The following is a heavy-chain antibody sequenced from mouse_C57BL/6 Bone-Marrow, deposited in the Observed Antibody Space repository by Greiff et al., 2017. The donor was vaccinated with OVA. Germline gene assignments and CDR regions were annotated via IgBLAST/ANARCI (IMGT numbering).Heavy chain of an antibody. CDR1: GYAFTNYL. Sequence: QVQLQQSGAELVRPGTSVKVSCKASGYAFTNYLIEWVKQRPGQGLEWIGVINPGSGGTNYNEKFKGKATLTADKSSSTAYMQLSSLTSEDSAVYFCARSEGLPLYAMDYWGQGTSVTVSS. J-gene: IGHJ4*01. CDR2: INPGSGGT. CDR3: ARSEGLPLYAMDY. D-gene: IGHD2-2*01. V-gene: IGHV1-54*01.